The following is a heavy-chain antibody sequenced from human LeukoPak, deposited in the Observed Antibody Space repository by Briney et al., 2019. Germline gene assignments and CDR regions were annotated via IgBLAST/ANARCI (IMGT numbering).Heavy chain of an antibody. CDR3: ARVFIGDYGDYQFDY. CDR2: ISGSGGST. Sequence: GGSLRLSCAASGFTFSSYGMSWVRQAPGKGLEWVSAISGSGGSTYYADSVKGRFTISRDNSKNTLYLEMNSLRAEDTAVYYCARVFIGDYGDYQFDYWGQGTLVTVSS. D-gene: IGHD4-17*01. CDR1: GFTFSSYG. J-gene: IGHJ4*02. V-gene: IGHV3-23*01.